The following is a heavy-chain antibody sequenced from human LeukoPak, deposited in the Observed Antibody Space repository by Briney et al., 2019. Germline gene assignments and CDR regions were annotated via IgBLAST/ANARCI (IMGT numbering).Heavy chain of an antibody. CDR3: ARFTMIEPDAFDI. D-gene: IGHD3-22*01. V-gene: IGHV4-61*01. CDR2: IYYSGST. J-gene: IGHJ3*02. Sequence: PSETLSLSCSVSGDSVSSLHSYWTWIRQPPGKGLEWIGYIYYSGSTNYNPSLKSRVTISVDTSKNQFSLKLSSVTAADTAVYYCARFTMIEPDAFDIWGQGTMVTVSS. CDR1: GDSVSSLHSY.